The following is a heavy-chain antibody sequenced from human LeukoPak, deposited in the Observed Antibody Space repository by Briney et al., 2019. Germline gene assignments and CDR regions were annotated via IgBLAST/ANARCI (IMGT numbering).Heavy chain of an antibody. CDR1: GGSISSYY. D-gene: IGHD4-11*01. V-gene: IGHV4-59*01. Sequence: PSETLSLTCTVSGGSISSYYWSWIRQPPGKGLEWIGYIYDSGSTNYNPSLKSRVTISVDTSKNQFSLKLSSVTAADTAVYYCARDVDYSNYGGFDYWGQGTLVTVSS. CDR3: ARDVDYSNYGGFDY. CDR2: IYDSGST. J-gene: IGHJ4*02.